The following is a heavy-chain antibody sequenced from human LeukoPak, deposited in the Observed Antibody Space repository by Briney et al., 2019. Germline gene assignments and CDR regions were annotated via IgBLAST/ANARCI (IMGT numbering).Heavy chain of an antibody. Sequence: SETLSLTCTVSGGSISSYYWSWIRQPPGKGLEWIGEINHSGSTNYDPSLKSRVTISVDTSKNQFSLKLSSVTAADTAVYYCARGRGRGYSYGYLNYWGQGTLVTVSS. CDR3: ARGRGRGYSYGYLNY. J-gene: IGHJ4*02. V-gene: IGHV4-34*01. CDR2: INHSGST. CDR1: GGSISSYY. D-gene: IGHD5-18*01.